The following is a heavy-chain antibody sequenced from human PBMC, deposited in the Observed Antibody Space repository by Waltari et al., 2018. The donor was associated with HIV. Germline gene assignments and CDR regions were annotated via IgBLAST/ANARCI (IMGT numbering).Heavy chain of an antibody. Sequence: QLQLQESGPGLVKPSETLSLTCTVSGGSISSSSYYWGWIRPPPGKGLEWIGSIYYSGSTYYNPSLKSRVTISVDTSKNQFSLKLSSVTAADTAVYYCARDGDYDFWSGPSYYYYGMDVWGQGTTVTVSS. D-gene: IGHD3-3*01. CDR2: IYYSGST. CDR1: GGSISSSSYY. J-gene: IGHJ6*02. CDR3: ARDGDYDFWSGPSYYYYGMDV. V-gene: IGHV4-39*07.